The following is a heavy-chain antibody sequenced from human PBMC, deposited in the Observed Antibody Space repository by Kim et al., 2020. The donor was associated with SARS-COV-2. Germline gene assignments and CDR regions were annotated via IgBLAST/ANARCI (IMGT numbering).Heavy chain of an antibody. D-gene: IGHD2-15*01. J-gene: IGHJ4*02. CDR2: IYYSGST. Sequence: SETLSLTCTVSGGSISSSSYYWGWIRQPPGKGLEWIGSIYYSGSTYYNPSLKSRVTISVDTSKNQFSLKLSSVTAADTAVYYCAGLLGRTFDYWGQGTLVTVSS. V-gene: IGHV4-39*01. CDR3: AGLLGRTFDY. CDR1: GGSISSSSYY.